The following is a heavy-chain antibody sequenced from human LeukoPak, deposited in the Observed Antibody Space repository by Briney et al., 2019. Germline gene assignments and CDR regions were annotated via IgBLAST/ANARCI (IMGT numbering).Heavy chain of an antibody. CDR1: GFTVSSNY. J-gene: IGHJ4*02. CDR2: IYSGGST. D-gene: IGHD2-21*01. Sequence: GGSLRLSCAASGFTVSSNYMSWVRQAPGKGLEWVSVIYSGGSTYYADSVKGRFTISRDNAKNSPYLQMNSLRAEDTAVYYCARFALKTPPTDWGQGTLVTASS. CDR3: ARFALKTPPTD. V-gene: IGHV3-53*01.